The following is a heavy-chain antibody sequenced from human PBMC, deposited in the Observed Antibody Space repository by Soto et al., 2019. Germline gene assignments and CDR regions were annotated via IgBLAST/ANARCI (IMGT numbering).Heavy chain of an antibody. D-gene: IGHD6-19*01. Sequence: QITLKESGPTLVKPTQPLTLTCTFSGFSLSSTRMAVGWFRQPPGKALEWLALIYWDDDKGYSPFLKSRLTTLKDTSTNQVVLTMANMYPVDTARYYCAHIVVAGLGYYFDYWGQGTLPTASS. CDR1: GFSLSSTRMA. J-gene: IGHJ4*02. V-gene: IGHV2-5*02. CDR2: IYWDDDK. CDR3: AHIVVAGLGYYFDY.